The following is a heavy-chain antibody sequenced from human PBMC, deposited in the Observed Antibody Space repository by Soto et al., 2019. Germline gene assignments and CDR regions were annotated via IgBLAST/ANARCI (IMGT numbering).Heavy chain of an antibody. Sequence: GGSLRLSCAASGFTFSSYAMSWVRQAPGKGLEWVSAISGSGGSTYYADSVKGRFTISRDNSKNTLYLQMNSLRAEDTAVYYCAKNKYEAARRLNYYYYYYMDVWGKGTTVTVSS. D-gene: IGHD6-6*01. CDR1: GFTFSSYA. V-gene: IGHV3-23*01. CDR3: AKNKYEAARRLNYYYYYYMDV. CDR2: ISGSGGST. J-gene: IGHJ6*03.